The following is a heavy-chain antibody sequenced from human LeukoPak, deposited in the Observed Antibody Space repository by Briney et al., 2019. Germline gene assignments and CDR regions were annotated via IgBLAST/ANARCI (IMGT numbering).Heavy chain of an antibody. CDR2: VNPKKGDT. CDR1: GYTFTDYH. V-gene: IGHV1-2*02. D-gene: IGHD3-3*01. CDR3: ARDTGPAFGAAFDL. J-gene: IGHJ4*02. Sequence: ASVKVSCMASGYTFTDYHMHWVRQAPGRGLEWLGWVNPKKGDTGTLERFEGRVTMTRDTSISAIYMELSSLTSDDTAVYYCARDTGPAFGAAFDLWGLGTLVTVSS.